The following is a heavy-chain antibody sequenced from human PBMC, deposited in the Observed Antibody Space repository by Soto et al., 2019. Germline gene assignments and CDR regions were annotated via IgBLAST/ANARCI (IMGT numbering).Heavy chain of an antibody. J-gene: IGHJ4*02. CDR3: ARQDNSGWAYFFDN. D-gene: IGHD6-25*01. CDR2: IFHSGST. CDR1: GDPITSGGYS. V-gene: IGHV4-30-2*01. Sequence: QVQLRESGSGLVKASQTLTLTCTVSGDPITSGGYSWSWIRQPPGKGLEWIGNIFHSGSTSYNPSLRSRVTMSVDRSKNQFSLTVKSVTAADTAVYFCARQDNSGWAYFFDNWGQGSLVTVSS.